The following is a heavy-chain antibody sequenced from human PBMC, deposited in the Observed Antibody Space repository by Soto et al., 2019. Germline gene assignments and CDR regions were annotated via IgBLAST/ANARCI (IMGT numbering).Heavy chain of an antibody. J-gene: IGHJ4*02. Sequence: PSETLSLTCSVSGASISDGNYYWTWIRQSPARGLGWIGYVYYSGSTYYNPSLQSRVTISADTSNNYYSLKLNSVTVADTAVYFCARGRFLDFWGQGILVTVSS. CDR1: GASISDGNYY. D-gene: IGHD3-3*01. V-gene: IGHV4-30-4*01. CDR3: ARGRFLDF. CDR2: VYYSGST.